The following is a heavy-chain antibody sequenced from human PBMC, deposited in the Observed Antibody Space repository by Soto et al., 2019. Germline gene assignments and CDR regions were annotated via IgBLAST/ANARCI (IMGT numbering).Heavy chain of an antibody. J-gene: IGHJ4*02. CDR1: GFNFDNYG. CDR3: AKDRVGGTFYIPLAF. D-gene: IGHD1-7*01. Sequence: HPGGSLRLSCQASGFNFDNYGMHWVRQAPGKGLEWVAVITYDGSFQYYADSVKGRFTISRDNSKNTLSLHLNTLKPEDTAVYHCAKDRVGGTFYIPLAFWGQGTLVTVSS. CDR2: ITYDGSFQ. V-gene: IGHV3-30*18.